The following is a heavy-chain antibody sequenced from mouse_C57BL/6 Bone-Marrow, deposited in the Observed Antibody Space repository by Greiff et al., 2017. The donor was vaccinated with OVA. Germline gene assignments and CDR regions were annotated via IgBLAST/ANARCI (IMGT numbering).Heavy chain of an antibody. CDR3: ARRGDWDDLDY. V-gene: IGHV5-15*04. CDR2: ISNFAYSI. D-gene: IGHD4-1*01. Sequence: EVKLVESGGGLVQPGGSLKLSCAASGFTFSDYGMAWVRQAPRKGPEWVAFISNFAYSIYYADTVKGRFTISRENAKNTLYLEMSSLRSEDTAMYYCARRGDWDDLDYWGKGTTLTVSS. J-gene: IGHJ2*01. CDR1: GFTFSDYG.